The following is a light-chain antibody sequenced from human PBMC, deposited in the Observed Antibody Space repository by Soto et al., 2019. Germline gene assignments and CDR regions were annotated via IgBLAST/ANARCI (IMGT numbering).Light chain of an antibody. CDR2: GAS. Sequence: EIVMTQSPATLTVSPGERATLSCRASQSVSCNLAWYQQRPGEAPRRLIDGASTRATAIPARFGDRGSGAEFTLTISSLQSEDFAVYYCYEYNNWPWTFGQGNKVEI. V-gene: IGKV3D-15*01. CDR1: QSVSCN. CDR3: YEYNNWPWT. J-gene: IGKJ1*01.